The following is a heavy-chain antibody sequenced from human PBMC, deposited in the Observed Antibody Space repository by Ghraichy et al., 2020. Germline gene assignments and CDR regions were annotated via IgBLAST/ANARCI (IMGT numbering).Heavy chain of an antibody. V-gene: IGHV4-34*01. Sequence: SETLSLTCAVYGGSFSGYYWSWIRQPPGKGLEWIGEINHSGSTNYNPSLKSRVTISVDTSKNQFSLKLSSVTAADTAVYYCARARVMATIRGPFDYWGQGTLVTVSS. J-gene: IGHJ4*02. CDR1: GGSFSGYY. D-gene: IGHD5-24*01. CDR2: INHSGST. CDR3: ARARVMATIRGPFDY.